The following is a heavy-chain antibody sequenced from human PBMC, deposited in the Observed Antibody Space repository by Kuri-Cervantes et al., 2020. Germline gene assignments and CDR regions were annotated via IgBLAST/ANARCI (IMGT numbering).Heavy chain of an antibody. V-gene: IGHV3-30-3*01. CDR3: VCVVDSGYEMGTFDY. CDR2: ISYDGSNK. CDR1: RFTFSSYA. Sequence: GESLKISCAASRFTFSSYAMHWVRQAPGKGLEWVAVISYDGSNKYYADSVKGRFTISRDNSKNTLYLQMNSLRAEDTAVYYCVCVVDSGYEMGTFDYWGQGTLVTVSS. D-gene: IGHD5-12*01. J-gene: IGHJ4*02.